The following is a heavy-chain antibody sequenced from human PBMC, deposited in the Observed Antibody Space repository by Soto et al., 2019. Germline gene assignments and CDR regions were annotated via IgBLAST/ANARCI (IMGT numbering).Heavy chain of an antibody. CDR2: ISYDGSNK. Sequence: QVQLVESGGGVVQPGRSLRLSCAASGFTFSSYAMHWVRQAPGKGLEWVAVISYDGSNKYYADSVKGRFTISRDNYKNTLYLQMNSLIAEDTAVYYCARGISERRWLQIYYYGMDVWGQGTTVTVSS. D-gene: IGHD5-12*01. J-gene: IGHJ6*02. CDR1: GFTFSSYA. V-gene: IGHV3-30-3*01. CDR3: ARGISERRWLQIYYYGMDV.